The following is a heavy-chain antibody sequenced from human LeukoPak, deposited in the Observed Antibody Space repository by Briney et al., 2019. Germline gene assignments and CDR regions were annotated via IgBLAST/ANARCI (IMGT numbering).Heavy chain of an antibody. V-gene: IGHV1-18*01. D-gene: IGHD3-16*01. J-gene: IGHJ4*02. CDR3: ARDGGVLDY. CDR1: GYIFTSYG. Sequence: ASVKVSCKASGYIFTSYGISWVRQAPGQGLEWMGWISTYNGNTNYAQKPQGRVTMTTDTSTTTADMELRSLRSDDTAVYYCARDGGVLDYWGQGTLVTVSS. CDR2: ISTYNGNT.